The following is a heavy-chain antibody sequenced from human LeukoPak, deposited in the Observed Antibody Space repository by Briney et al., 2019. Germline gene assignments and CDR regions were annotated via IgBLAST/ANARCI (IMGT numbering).Heavy chain of an antibody. CDR1: GYTFTSYD. Sequence: ASVKVSCKASGYTFTSYDINWVRPPTGQGLEWMGWMNPKSGNTGYAQKFQGRVTMTRDTSISTAYMELGNLRSEDTAVYYCARVTGSIDYWGQGTLVTVSS. CDR2: MNPKSGNT. V-gene: IGHV1-8*01. J-gene: IGHJ4*02. CDR3: ARVTGSIDY. D-gene: IGHD1-26*01.